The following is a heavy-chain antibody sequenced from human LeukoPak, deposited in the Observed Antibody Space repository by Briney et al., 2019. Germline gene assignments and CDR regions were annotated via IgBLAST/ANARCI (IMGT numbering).Heavy chain of an antibody. CDR2: INPNSGGT. D-gene: IGHD3-9*01. V-gene: IGHV1-2*02. CDR1: GYTFTGYY. CDR3: ARGPESGQYYDILTGLGVGAFDI. J-gene: IGHJ3*02. Sequence: GASVKVSCKASGYTFTGYYMHWVRQAAGQGLEWMGWINPNSGGTNYAQKFQGRVTMTRDTSISTAYMELSRLRSDDTAVYYCARGPESGQYYDILTGLGVGAFDIWGQGTMVTVSS.